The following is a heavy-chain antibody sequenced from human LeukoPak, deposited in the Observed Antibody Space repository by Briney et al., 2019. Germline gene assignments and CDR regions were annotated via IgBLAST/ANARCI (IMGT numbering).Heavy chain of an antibody. CDR3: ARDLGTAMVPYFDY. CDR2: ISAYNGNT. V-gene: IGHV1-18*04. CDR1: GYTFTSYG. D-gene: IGHD5-18*01. Sequence: GVSVKVSCKASGYTFTSYGISWVRQAPGQGLEWMGWISAYNGNTDYAQKLQGRVTMTTDTSTSTAYMELRSLRSDDTAVYYCARDLGTAMVPYFDYWGQGTLVTVSS. J-gene: IGHJ4*02.